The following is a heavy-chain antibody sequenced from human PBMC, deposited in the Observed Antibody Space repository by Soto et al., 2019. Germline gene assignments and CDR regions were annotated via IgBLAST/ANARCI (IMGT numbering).Heavy chain of an antibody. CDR2: ITSSGDST. CDR1: GFPFRNFA. D-gene: IGHD1-1*01. CDR3: ATGPFVAGDY. Sequence: EVQLLESGGGLVQPGGSLRLSCAASGFPFRNFAMSWVRQAPGKGLEWVSVITSSGDSTFFEDSVRGRFTISRDTSKNTIYLQLESQRAEDTATYYCATGPFVAGDYWGQGTLVTVSS. V-gene: IGHV3-23*01. J-gene: IGHJ4*02.